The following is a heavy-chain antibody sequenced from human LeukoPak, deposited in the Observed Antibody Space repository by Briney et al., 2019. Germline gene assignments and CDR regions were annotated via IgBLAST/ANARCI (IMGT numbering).Heavy chain of an antibody. J-gene: IGHJ4*02. CDR1: GGSFSGYY. D-gene: IGHD3-3*01. Sequence: SETLSLTCAVYGGSFSGYYWSWIRQPPGKGWSGLGEINHSGSTNYNPSPKSRVTISVDTSKNQFSLKLSSVTAADTAVYYCARLRAIFGVVIIPAGYFDYWGQGTLVTVSS. CDR2: INHSGST. CDR3: ARLRAIFGVVIIPAGYFDY. V-gene: IGHV4-34*01.